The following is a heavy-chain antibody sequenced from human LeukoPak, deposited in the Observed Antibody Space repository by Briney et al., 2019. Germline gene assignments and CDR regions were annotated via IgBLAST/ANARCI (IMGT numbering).Heavy chain of an antibody. CDR3: ARLGATTGFYYYYYYMDV. V-gene: IGHV4-59*01. J-gene: IGHJ6*03. CDR2: IYYSGST. CDR1: GGSISSYY. D-gene: IGHD1-26*01. Sequence: PSETLSLTCTVSGGSISSYYWSWIRQPPGKGLEWIGYIYYSGSTNYNPSLKSRVTISVDTSKNQFSLKLSSVTAADTAVYYCARLGATTGFYYYYYYMDVWGKGTTVTVSS.